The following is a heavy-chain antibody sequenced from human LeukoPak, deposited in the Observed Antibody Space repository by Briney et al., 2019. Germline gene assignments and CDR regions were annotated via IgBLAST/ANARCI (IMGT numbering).Heavy chain of an antibody. J-gene: IGHJ4*02. V-gene: IGHV1-46*01. D-gene: IGHD3-9*01. CDR3: ARASRRLNYDILTGYSPTDY. CDR1: GYTFTSYY. Sequence: ASVKVSCKASGYTFTSYYMHWVRQAPGQGLEWMGIINPSGGSTSYAQKLQGRVTMTTDTSTSTAYMELRSLRSDDTAVYYCARASRRLNYDILTGYSPTDYWGQGTLVTVSS. CDR2: INPSGGST.